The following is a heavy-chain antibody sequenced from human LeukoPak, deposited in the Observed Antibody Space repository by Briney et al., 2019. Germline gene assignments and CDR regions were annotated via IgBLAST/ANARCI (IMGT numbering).Heavy chain of an antibody. CDR3: AKGSSSNIAARLNY. CDR2: ISGSDGST. J-gene: IGHJ4*02. V-gene: IGHV3-23*01. CDR1: GFTFSSYA. Sequence: GGSLRLSCAASGFTFSSYAMSWVRQAPGKGLEWVSAISGSDGSTYYADSVKGRFTISRDNSKNTLCLQMNSLRAEDTAIYSCAKGSSSNIAARLNYWGQGTLVTVSS. D-gene: IGHD6-6*01.